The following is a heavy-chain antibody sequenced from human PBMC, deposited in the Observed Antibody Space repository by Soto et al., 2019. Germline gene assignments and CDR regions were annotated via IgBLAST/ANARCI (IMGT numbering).Heavy chain of an antibody. Sequence: GGSLRLSCAASGSTFSSYAMSWVRQAPGKGLEWVSAISGSGGSTYYADSVKGRFTISRDNSKNTLYLQMNSLRAEDTAVYYCAYPGATAHPTYYYSMDVWGKGTTVTVSS. V-gene: IGHV3-23*01. CDR2: ISGSGGST. J-gene: IGHJ6*03. D-gene: IGHD1-26*01. CDR1: GSTFSSYA. CDR3: AYPGATAHPTYYYSMDV.